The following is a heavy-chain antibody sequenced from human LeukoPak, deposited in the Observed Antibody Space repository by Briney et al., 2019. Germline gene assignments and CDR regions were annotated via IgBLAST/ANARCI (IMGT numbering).Heavy chain of an antibody. J-gene: IGHJ4*02. CDR3: ARGASSSTHGY. D-gene: IGHD6-13*01. CDR1: GGSFSGYY. CDR2: INHSGST. V-gene: IGHV4-34*01. Sequence: SETLSLTCAVYGGSFSGYYWSWIRQPPGKGLEWIGEINHSGSTNYNPSLKSRVTISVDTSKNQFSLKLSSVTAADTAVYYCARGASSSTHGYWGQGTLVTVSS.